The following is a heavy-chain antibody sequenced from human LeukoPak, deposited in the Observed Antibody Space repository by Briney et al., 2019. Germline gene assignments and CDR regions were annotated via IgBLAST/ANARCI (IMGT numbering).Heavy chain of an antibody. V-gene: IGHV4-59*01. CDR1: GGSISSYY. D-gene: IGHD3-22*01. CDR2: IYYSGST. J-gene: IGHJ4*02. CDR3: AGTYYYDSSGYLSLDY. Sequence: PSETLSLTCTVSGGSISSYYWSWIRQPPGKGLEWIGYIYYSGSTNYNPSLKSRVTISVDTSKNQFSLKLSSVTAADTAVYYCAGTYYYDSSGYLSLDYWGQGTLVTVSS.